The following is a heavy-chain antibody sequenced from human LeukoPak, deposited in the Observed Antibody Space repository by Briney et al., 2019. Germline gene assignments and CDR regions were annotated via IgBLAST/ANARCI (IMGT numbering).Heavy chain of an antibody. J-gene: IGHJ6*03. Sequence: GGSLRLSCAASGFTFSSYWMTWVRQAPGKGLEWVANIKQDGSEAYYVDSVKGRFTVSRDNSENTLYLQMNTLRAEDTAVYYCAKGAVESLDYYFYMEVWGKGTTVTVSS. CDR1: GFTFSSYW. V-gene: IGHV3-7*01. CDR2: IKQDGSEA. D-gene: IGHD1-1*01. CDR3: AKGAVESLDYYFYMEV.